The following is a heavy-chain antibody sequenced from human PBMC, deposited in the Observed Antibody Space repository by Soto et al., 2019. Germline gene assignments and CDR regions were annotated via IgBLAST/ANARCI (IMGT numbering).Heavy chain of an antibody. Sequence: GSLRLSCAASGFTFSSYSMNWVRQAPGKGLEWVSYISSSGSTIYYADSVKGRFTISRDNAKNSLYLQMNSLKTEDTAVYYCARVLVSGNHYGFDHWGQGTLVTVSS. CDR1: GFTFSSYS. J-gene: IGHJ4*02. CDR3: ARVLVSGNHYGFDH. D-gene: IGHD3-10*01. V-gene: IGHV3-48*01. CDR2: ISSSGSTI.